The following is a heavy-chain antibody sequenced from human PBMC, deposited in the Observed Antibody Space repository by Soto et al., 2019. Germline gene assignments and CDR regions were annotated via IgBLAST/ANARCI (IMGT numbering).Heavy chain of an antibody. CDR3: ARDPSDLWEPDQYFQH. J-gene: IGHJ1*01. V-gene: IGHV3-23*01. D-gene: IGHD1-26*01. Sequence: GGSLRLSCAASGFTCSSYDMSWVRQAPGKGLEWVSTILVGGSTHYPDSVKGRFTISRDNSKNTVFLQMNSLTAGDTAVYYCARDPSDLWEPDQYFQHWGQGTLVTVSS. CDR1: GFTCSSYD. CDR2: ILVGGST.